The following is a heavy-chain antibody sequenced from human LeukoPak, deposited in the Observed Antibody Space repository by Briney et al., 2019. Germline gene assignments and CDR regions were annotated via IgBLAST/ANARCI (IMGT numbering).Heavy chain of an antibody. V-gene: IGHV4-4*07. Sequence: SETLSLTCTVSGGSNTNHYWNWFRQPAGKGLEWIGRVHPSGSTNYNSSLGSRVTMSLDTSKSQFSLKLTSVTTADTAVYYCAGIVVVPAAIWSDYWGQGTLVTVSS. CDR1: GGSNTNHY. CDR3: AGIVVVPAAIWSDY. D-gene: IGHD2-2*02. J-gene: IGHJ4*02. CDR2: VHPSGST.